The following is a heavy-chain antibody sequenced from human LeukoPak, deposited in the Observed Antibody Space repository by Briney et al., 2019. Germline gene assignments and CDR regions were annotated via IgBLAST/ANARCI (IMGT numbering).Heavy chain of an antibody. CDR2: ITVDGEDT. CDR1: GFNFRKYG. D-gene: IGHD1-26*01. Sequence: PGGSLRLSCDASGFNFRKYGMTWVRQAPGKGLEWVSSITVDGEDTFYADSVKGRFTISRDDSMNRLFLQMNSLSAEDTAVYYCAKPGPGGPPAYFDSWGQGTLVTVSS. CDR3: AKPGPGGPPAYFDS. V-gene: IGHV3-23*01. J-gene: IGHJ4*02.